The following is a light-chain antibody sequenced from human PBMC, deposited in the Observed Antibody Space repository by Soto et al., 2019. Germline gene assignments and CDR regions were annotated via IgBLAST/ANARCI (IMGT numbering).Light chain of an antibody. V-gene: IGKV1-39*01. J-gene: IGKJ2*01. CDR2: TAS. CDR3: QQSYRPYT. CDR1: QSISSY. Sequence: DVPMTQSPSSLSASVGDRVTISCRASQSISSYLNWYQQKPGKAPKLLIYTASSLQSEVPSRFSGSRSGTDFPLTIRSLHPEDLATYECQQSYRPYTFGLGTQLEIK.